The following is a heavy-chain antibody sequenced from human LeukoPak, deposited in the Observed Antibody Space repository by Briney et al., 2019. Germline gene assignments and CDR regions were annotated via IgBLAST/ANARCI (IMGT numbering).Heavy chain of an antibody. CDR1: GGSISRSDYY. Sequence: SETLSLTCTVSGGSISRSDYYWGWIRQPPGKGLEWIGEIYRTGSTNYNASLQSRVTISQDKSKKQFSLKLTSVTAADTAVYYCASITSGWGQGTLVIVSS. D-gene: IGHD1-14*01. J-gene: IGHJ1*01. V-gene: IGHV4-39*07. CDR2: IYRTGST. CDR3: ASITSG.